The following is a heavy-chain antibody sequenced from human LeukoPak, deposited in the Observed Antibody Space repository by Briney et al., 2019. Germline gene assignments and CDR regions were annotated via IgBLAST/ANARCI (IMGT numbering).Heavy chain of an antibody. Sequence: SETLSLTCTVSGGSISSYYWSWIRQHPGKGLEWIGYIYYSGSTNYNPSLKSRVTISVDTSKNQFSLKLSSVTAADTAVYYCARDPGSGWPFFDYWGQGTLVTVSS. V-gene: IGHV4-59*01. CDR3: ARDPGSGWPFFDY. CDR1: GGSISSYY. J-gene: IGHJ4*02. CDR2: IYYSGST. D-gene: IGHD6-19*01.